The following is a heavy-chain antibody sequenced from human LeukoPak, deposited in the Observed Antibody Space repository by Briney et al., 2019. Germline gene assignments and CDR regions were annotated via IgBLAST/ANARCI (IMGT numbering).Heavy chain of an antibody. CDR2: LDGDGTTT. CDR1: GFTFSNYA. Sequence: PGGCLRLSCAASGFTFSNYAMSWVRQAPGKGLEWVSALDGDGTTTYYADSVKGRFTISRDNSKNTLFLQMNSLRGEDTAVYYCAKKGGNNNFYYYYMDVWGKGTTVTVSS. D-gene: IGHD4-23*01. CDR3: AKKGGNNNFYYYYMDV. J-gene: IGHJ6*03. V-gene: IGHV3-23*01.